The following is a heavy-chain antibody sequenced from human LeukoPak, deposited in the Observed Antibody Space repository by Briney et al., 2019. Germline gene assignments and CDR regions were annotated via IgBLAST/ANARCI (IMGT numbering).Heavy chain of an antibody. V-gene: IGHV3-53*04. CDR3: ARETIAAAGTSGDY. J-gene: IGHJ4*02. CDR2: IYSGGSA. Sequence: GGSLRLPCAASGFTVSSNYMSWVRQAPGKGLEWVSVIYSGGSAYYADSVKGRFTISRHNSKNTLYLQMNSLRAEDTAVYYCARETIAAAGTSGDYWGQGTLVTVSS. D-gene: IGHD6-13*01. CDR1: GFTVSSNY.